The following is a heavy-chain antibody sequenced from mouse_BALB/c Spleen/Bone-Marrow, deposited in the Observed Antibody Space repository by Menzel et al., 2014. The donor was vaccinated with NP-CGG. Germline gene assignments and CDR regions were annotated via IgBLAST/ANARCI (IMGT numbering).Heavy chain of an antibody. CDR1: GYTFTSSV. J-gene: IGHJ2*01. CDR2: FNPYYDVT. CDR3: ARGVDFDY. Sequence: EVQLQESGPELVKPGASVKMSCKASGYTFTSSVMHWVKQKPGQGLEWIGYFNPYYDVTKYNEKFKGKATLTSDKSSSTAYMELSSLTSEDSAVYYCARGVDFDYWGQGTTLTVSS. V-gene: IGHV1-14*01.